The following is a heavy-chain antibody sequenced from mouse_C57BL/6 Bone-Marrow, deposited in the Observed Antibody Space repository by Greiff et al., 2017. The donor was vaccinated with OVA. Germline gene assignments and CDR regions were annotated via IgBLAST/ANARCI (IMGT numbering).Heavy chain of an antibody. D-gene: IGHD2-3*01. CDR2: IDPSDSYT. J-gene: IGHJ4*01. CDR3: ARLPFYDGYTGGYAMDY. V-gene: IGHV1-50*01. Sequence: QVHVKQSGAELVKPGASVKLSCKASGYTFTSYWMQWVKQRPGQGLEWIGEIDPSDSYTNYNQKFKGKATLTVDTSSSTAYMQLSSLTSEDSAVYYCARLPFYDGYTGGYAMDYWGQGTSVTVSS. CDR1: GYTFTSYW.